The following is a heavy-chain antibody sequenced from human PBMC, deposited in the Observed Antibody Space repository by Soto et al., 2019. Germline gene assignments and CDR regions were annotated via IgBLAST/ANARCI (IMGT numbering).Heavy chain of an antibody. Sequence: QVQVVESGGGVVQPGGSLRLSCAASGFTFSTSAMHWVRQAPGKGLEWMAMISYGGNNKYYADSVKGRFTISRDISESTLYLQMNSLRTEDTAVYYSAREEFEAGRCHFGCWGQGTLVSVSS. CDR2: ISYGGNNK. J-gene: IGHJ4*02. V-gene: IGHV3-30-3*01. D-gene: IGHD6-13*01. CDR1: GFTFSTSA. CDR3: AREEFEAGRCHFGC.